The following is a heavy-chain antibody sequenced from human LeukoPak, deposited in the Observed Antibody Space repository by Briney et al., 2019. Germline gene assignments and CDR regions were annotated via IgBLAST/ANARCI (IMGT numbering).Heavy chain of an antibody. CDR2: IYYSGST. Sequence: SETLSLTCTVSGGSISSSSYYWGWIRQPPGKGLEWIGSIYYSGSTYYYPSLKSRVTISVDTSKNQFSLKLSSVTAADTAVYYCARQNTEYQLLFWFDPWGQGTLVTVSS. V-gene: IGHV4-39*01. D-gene: IGHD2-2*01. CDR3: ARQNTEYQLLFWFDP. CDR1: GGSISSSSYY. J-gene: IGHJ5*02.